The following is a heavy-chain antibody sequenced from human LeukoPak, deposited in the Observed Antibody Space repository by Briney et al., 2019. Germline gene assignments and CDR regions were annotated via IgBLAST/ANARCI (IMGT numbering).Heavy chain of an antibody. CDR2: ISSGSGDI. Sequence: PGGSLRLSCAASGFTFSSYSMTWVRQSPGKGLESVSSISSGSGDIYYADSVKGRFTISRDNAKNSLYLQMNSLRAEDTAVYYCARGHSNSWHYFDYWGQGTLVTVSS. D-gene: IGHD6-13*01. CDR3: ARGHSNSWHYFDY. J-gene: IGHJ4*02. V-gene: IGHV3-21*01. CDR1: GFTFSSYS.